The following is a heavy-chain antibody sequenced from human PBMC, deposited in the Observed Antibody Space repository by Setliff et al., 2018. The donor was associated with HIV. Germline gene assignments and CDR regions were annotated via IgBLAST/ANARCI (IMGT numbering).Heavy chain of an antibody. CDR3: AKDCRSSGWFPTASY. CDR2: ISGSGGST. J-gene: IGHJ4*02. D-gene: IGHD6-19*01. V-gene: IGHV3-23*01. CDR1: GFTFSSYA. Sequence: GGSLRLSCAASGFTFSSYAMSWVRQAPGKGLEWVSAISGSGGSTYYADSVKGRFTISRDNSKNTLYLQMNSLRAEDTAVYYCAKDCRSSGWFPTASYWGQGTLVTVAS.